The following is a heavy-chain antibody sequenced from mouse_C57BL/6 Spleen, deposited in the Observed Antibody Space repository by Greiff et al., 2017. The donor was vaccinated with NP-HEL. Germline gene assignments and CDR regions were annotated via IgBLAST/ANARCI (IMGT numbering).Heavy chain of an antibody. CDR1: GYTFTDYN. CDR2: INPNNGGN. Sequence: EVQLQQSGPELVKPGASVKIPCKASGYTFTDYNMDWVKQSHGKSLEWIGDINPNNGGNIYNQKVKGKATLTVDKSSSTAYMELRSLTSEDTAVYYCARGAKRGTGYFDVWGTGTTVTVSS. CDR3: ARGAKRGTGYFDV. D-gene: IGHD3-3*01. J-gene: IGHJ1*03. V-gene: IGHV1-18*01.